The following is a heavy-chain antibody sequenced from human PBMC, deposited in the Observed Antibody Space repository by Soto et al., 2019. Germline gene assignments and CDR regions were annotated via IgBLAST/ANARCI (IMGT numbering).Heavy chain of an antibody. D-gene: IGHD3-22*01. CDR3: TRLPLGIIVAPDS. J-gene: IGHJ5*02. Sequence: QVQLVQSGAEVKKPGASVKVSCKTSGYTFTNYDIHCVRQAAGQGLEWMGWLYPGNKQHGYTQKFLGRVNVLTNASTRTTYMELSSLTSEDTAVYYCTRLPLGIIVAPDSWGQGTLVTVSS. CDR2: LYPGNKQH. V-gene: IGHV1-8*01. CDR1: GYTFTNYD.